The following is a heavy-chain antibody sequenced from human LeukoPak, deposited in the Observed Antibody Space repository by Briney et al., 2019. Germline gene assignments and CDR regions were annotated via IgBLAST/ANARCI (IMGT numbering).Heavy chain of an antibody. Sequence: GASVKVSCKASGYTFTSYGISWVRQAPGQGLEWMGWISAYNGNTNYAQKLQGRVTMTTDTSTSTAYMELRSLRSEDTAVYYCAREHYGSGRASAFDYWGQGTLVTVSS. CDR3: AREHYGSGRASAFDY. D-gene: IGHD3-10*01. CDR2: ISAYNGNT. J-gene: IGHJ4*02. CDR1: GYTFTSYG. V-gene: IGHV1-18*01.